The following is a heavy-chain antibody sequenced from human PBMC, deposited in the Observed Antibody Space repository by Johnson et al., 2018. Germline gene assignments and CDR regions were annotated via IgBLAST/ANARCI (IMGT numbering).Heavy chain of an antibody. J-gene: IGHJ4*02. D-gene: IGHD6-13*01. CDR3: ARATSWYLDFDY. CDR2: IYYSGST. V-gene: IGHV4-59*01. Sequence: QVQLQESGPGLVKPSETLSLTCTVSGGSISTYYWSWIRQPPGKGLEWIGYIYYSGSTNYNPSLKSRVTISLDTSKNQFSLGLSSVTAADTAVYYCARATSWYLDFDYWGQGTLVTVSS. CDR1: GGSISTYY.